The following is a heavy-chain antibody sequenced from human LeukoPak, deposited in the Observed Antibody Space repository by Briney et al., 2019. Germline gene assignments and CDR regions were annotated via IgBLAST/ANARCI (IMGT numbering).Heavy chain of an antibody. Sequence: GGSVRLYCAASGLTFTNYWMTWVRRAPGKGLEWVANIREDGGEKFYADSVKARFTISRDNAKNSLYLQMNSLRAEDTAIYYCARDDGGYSSTWYDAMDIWGQGTMVTVSS. D-gene: IGHD6-13*01. V-gene: IGHV3-7*01. CDR3: ARDDGGYSSTWYDAMDI. CDR2: IREDGGEK. CDR1: GLTFTNYW. J-gene: IGHJ3*02.